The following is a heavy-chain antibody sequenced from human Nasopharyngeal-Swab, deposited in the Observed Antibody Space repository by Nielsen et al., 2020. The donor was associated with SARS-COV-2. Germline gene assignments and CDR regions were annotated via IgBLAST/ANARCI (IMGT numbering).Heavy chain of an antibody. D-gene: IGHD2-15*01. J-gene: IGHJ6*02. CDR3: AKVVAAHYYYYGMDV. V-gene: IGHV3-9*01. Sequence: WIRQPPWEGREWVAGISWNSGSIGYADSVKGRFTISRDNAKNSLYLQMNSLRAEDTALYYCAKVVAAHYYYYGMDVWGQGTTVTVSS. CDR2: ISWNSGSI.